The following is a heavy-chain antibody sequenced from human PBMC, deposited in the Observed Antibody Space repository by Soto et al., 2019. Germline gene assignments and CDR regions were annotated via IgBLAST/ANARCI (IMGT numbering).Heavy chain of an antibody. J-gene: IGHJ4*02. V-gene: IGHV4-34*01. D-gene: IGHD6-19*01. CDR2: INHSGST. Sequence: SETLSLTCAVYGGSFSGYYWSWIRQPPGKGLEWIGEINHSGSTNYNPSLKSRVTISVDTSKNQFSLKLSSVTAADTAVYYCARAGKQWLTAYYFDYWGQGTLVTVSS. CDR3: ARAGKQWLTAYYFDY. CDR1: GGSFSGYY.